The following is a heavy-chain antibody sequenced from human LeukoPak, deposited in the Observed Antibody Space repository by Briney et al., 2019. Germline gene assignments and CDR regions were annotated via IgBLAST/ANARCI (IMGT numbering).Heavy chain of an antibody. CDR3: ARHLRFLEWLLFGWFDP. CDR2: IYYSGST. J-gene: IGHJ5*02. CDR1: GGSISSSSYY. D-gene: IGHD3-3*01. Sequence: SETLSLTCTVSGGSISSSSYYWGWIRQPPGKGLEWIGSIYYSGSTYYNPSLKSRVTIPVDTSKNQFSLRLSSVTAADTAVYYCARHLRFLEWLLFGWFDPWGQGTLVTVSS. V-gene: IGHV4-39*01.